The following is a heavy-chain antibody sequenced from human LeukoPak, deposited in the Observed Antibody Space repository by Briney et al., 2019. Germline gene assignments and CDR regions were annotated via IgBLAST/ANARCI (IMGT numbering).Heavy chain of an antibody. V-gene: IGHV3-23*01. CDR1: GFTLSSYA. CDR3: AKRYYDFWSGYFFDY. D-gene: IGHD3-3*01. J-gene: IGHJ4*02. Sequence: GGSLRLSCAASGFTLSSYAMSWVRQAPGKGLEWVSAISGSGGSTYYADSVKGRFTISRDNSKNTLYLQMNSLRAEDTAVYYCAKRYYDFWSGYFFDYWGQGTLVTVSS. CDR2: ISGSGGST.